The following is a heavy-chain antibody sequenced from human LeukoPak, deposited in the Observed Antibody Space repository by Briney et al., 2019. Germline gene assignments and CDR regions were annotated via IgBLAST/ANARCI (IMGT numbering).Heavy chain of an antibody. V-gene: IGHV3-23*01. J-gene: IGHJ4*02. CDR2: ISGSGGST. Sequence: GGSLRLSCAASGFTFSSYAMSLVRQAPGKGLEWVSAISGSGGSTYYADSVKGRFTISRDNSKNTLYLQMISLRAEDTAVYYCAKDTNDFWSGYFDYWGQGTLVTVSS. CDR1: GFTFSSYA. D-gene: IGHD3-3*01. CDR3: AKDTNDFWSGYFDY.